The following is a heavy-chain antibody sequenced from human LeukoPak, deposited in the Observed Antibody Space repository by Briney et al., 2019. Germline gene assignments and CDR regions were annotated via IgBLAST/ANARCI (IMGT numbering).Heavy chain of an antibody. V-gene: IGHV4-31*03. CDR2: IYYSGST. CDR3: ARFRLSYFDY. Sequence: SETLSLTCTVSGGSISSGGYYWSWIRQHPGKGLEWIRYIYYSGSTYYNPSLKSRVTISVDTSKNQFSLKLSSVTAADTAVYYCARFRLSYFDYWGQGTLVTVSS. J-gene: IGHJ4*02. CDR1: GGSISSGGYY. D-gene: IGHD6-25*01.